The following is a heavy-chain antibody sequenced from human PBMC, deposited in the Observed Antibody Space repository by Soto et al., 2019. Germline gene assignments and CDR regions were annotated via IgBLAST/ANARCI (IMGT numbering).Heavy chain of an antibody. CDR3: ARERGYSEVRYLGDYYYMDV. CDR1: GFTFSSYW. Sequence: PGGSLRLSCAASGFTFSSYWMSWVRQAPGKGLEWVANIKQDGSEKYYVDSVKGRFTISRDNAKNSLYLQMNSLRAEDTAVYYCARERGYSEVRYLGDYYYMDVWGKGTTVTVSS. D-gene: IGHD5-12*01. V-gene: IGHV3-7*01. J-gene: IGHJ6*03. CDR2: IKQDGSEK.